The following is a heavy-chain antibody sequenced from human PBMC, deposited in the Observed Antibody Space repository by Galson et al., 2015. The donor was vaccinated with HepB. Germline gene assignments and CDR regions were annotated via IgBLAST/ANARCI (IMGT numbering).Heavy chain of an antibody. CDR1: GGTFSSYA. CDR2: IIPIFGTA. V-gene: IGHV1-69*13. CDR3: ARGGAGYYDRETQGRLGP. Sequence: SVKVSCKASGGTFSSYAISWVRQAPGQGLEWMGGIIPIFGTANYAQKFQGRVTITADESTSTAYMELSSLRSEDTAVYYCARGGAGYYDRETQGRLGPWGQGTLVTVSS. J-gene: IGHJ5*02. D-gene: IGHD3-22*01.